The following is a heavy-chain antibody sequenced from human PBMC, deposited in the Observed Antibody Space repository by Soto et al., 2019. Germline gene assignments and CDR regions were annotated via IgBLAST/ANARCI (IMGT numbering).Heavy chain of an antibody. D-gene: IGHD6-25*01. CDR2: ISGSGGST. CDR1: GFTFSSYA. Sequence: GGSLRLSCAASGFTFSSYAMRWVRQAPGKGLEWVSAISGSGGSTYYADSVKGRFTISRDNSKNTLYLQMNSLRAEDTAVYYCAKSAGATANYYYYYMDVWGKGTTVTVSS. V-gene: IGHV3-23*01. CDR3: AKSAGATANYYYYYMDV. J-gene: IGHJ6*03.